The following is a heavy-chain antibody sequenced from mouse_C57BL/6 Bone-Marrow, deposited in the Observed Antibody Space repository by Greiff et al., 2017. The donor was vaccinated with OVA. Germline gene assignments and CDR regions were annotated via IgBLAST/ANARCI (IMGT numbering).Heavy chain of an antibody. J-gene: IGHJ4*01. CDR1: GYSFTDYN. CDR2: INPNYGTT. CDR3: VYYYGSSYDAMDY. Sequence: EVQLQQSGPELVKPGASVKISCKASGYSFTDYNMNWVKQSNGKSLEWIGVINPNYGTTSYNQKFKGKATLTVDQSSSTAYMQLNSLTSEDSAVYYCVYYYGSSYDAMDYWGQGTSVTVSS. D-gene: IGHD1-1*01. V-gene: IGHV1-39*01.